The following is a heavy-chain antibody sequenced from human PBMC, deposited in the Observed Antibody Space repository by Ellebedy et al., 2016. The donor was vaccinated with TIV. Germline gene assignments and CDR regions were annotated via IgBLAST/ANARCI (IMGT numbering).Heavy chain of an antibody. CDR1: GFTFTKYW. Sequence: GESLKISCAASGFTFTKYWMSWVRQAPGKGLEWVANLKEDGSEKYYVDSVKGRFTISRDNAKNSLYLQMNSLRAEDTAVYYCARELYSSGLDYWGQGTLVTVSS. J-gene: IGHJ4*02. CDR3: ARELYSSGLDY. CDR2: LKEDGSEK. V-gene: IGHV3-7*01. D-gene: IGHD6-19*01.